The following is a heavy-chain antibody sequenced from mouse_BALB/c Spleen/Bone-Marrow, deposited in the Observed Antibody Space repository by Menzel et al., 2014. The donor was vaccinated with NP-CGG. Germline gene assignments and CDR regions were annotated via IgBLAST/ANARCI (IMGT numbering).Heavy chain of an antibody. CDR1: GFNIKDTY. CDR3: ANYYYGSSLFVY. V-gene: IGHV14-3*02. CDR2: IDPANGNT. J-gene: IGHJ3*01. Sequence: DVQLQESGAELVKPGASVKLSCTASGFNIKDTYMHWVKQRPEQGLEWIGRIDPANGNTKYDPKFQGKATITADTSSNTAYLQLSSLTSEDTAVYYCANYYYGSSLFVYWGQGTLVTVSA. D-gene: IGHD1-1*01.